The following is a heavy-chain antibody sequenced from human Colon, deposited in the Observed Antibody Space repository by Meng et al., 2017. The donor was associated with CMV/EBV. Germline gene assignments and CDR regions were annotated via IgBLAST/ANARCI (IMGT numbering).Heavy chain of an antibody. Sequence: ASVKVSCKASGYTFTGYYIHWVRQAPGQGLEWMGWISPYNGNTNYAQKLQGRVTMTTDTSTSTAYMELRSLRSDDTAVYYCAHYYDSSGTIGYWGQGTLVTVSS. CDR1: GYTFTGYY. J-gene: IGHJ4*02. CDR2: ISPYNGNT. D-gene: IGHD3-22*01. CDR3: AHYYDSSGTIGY. V-gene: IGHV1-18*04.